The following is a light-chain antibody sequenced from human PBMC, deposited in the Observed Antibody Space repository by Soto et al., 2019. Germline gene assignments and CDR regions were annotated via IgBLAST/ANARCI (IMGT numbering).Light chain of an antibody. V-gene: IGLV2-14*03. CDR1: SSDVGYYNY. CDR3: TSYTSSTTFYV. Sequence: QSALTQPASVSGSPGQSITMSYTVSSSDVGYYNYVSWYQLHPGKGPKLIIYDVSNRPSGVSDRFSGSKSGNTASLTISGLQAEGEADYYYTSYTSSTTFYVFGTGTKVTVL. J-gene: IGLJ1*01. CDR2: DVS.